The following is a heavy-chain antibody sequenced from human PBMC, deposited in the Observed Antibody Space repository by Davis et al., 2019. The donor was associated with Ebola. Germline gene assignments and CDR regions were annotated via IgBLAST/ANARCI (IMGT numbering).Heavy chain of an antibody. V-gene: IGHV3-53*01. Sequence: GESLKISCAASGFTVSTNYMTWVRQAPGKGLEWVSIIYRGGGTYYADSVKGRFTISRDNSKNTVYLQINSLRAEDTAVYYCARGDYGGHVGYFDLWGRGTLVTVSS. CDR1: GFTVSTNY. CDR2: IYRGGGT. J-gene: IGHJ2*01. D-gene: IGHD4/OR15-4a*01. CDR3: ARGDYGGHVGYFDL.